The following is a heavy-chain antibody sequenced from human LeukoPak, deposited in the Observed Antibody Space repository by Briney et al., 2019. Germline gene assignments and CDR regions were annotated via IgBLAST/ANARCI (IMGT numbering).Heavy chain of an antibody. D-gene: IGHD6-6*01. V-gene: IGHV3-48*01. CDR1: GFPFNNFG. CDR3: ARGGAARPDY. Sequence: GGSLRLSCAASGFPFNNFGMSWVRQAPGKGLEWVSYISSSSSTMSYADSVKGRFTISRDNAKNSLFLQMNSLRAEDTAVYYCARGGAARPDYWGQGTLVTVSS. CDR2: ISSSSSTM. J-gene: IGHJ4*02.